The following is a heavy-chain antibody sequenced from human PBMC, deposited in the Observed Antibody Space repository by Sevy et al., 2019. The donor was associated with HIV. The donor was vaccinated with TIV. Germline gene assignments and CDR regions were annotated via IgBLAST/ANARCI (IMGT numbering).Heavy chain of an antibody. D-gene: IGHD5-12*01. CDR1: GGSIVSSSHY. Sequence: SETLSLTCSVSGGSIVSSSHYWGWIRQPPGKRLEWLGRIYYSGDTYYNPSLNGRLTISIDTSKNQFSLNLRAVTAADTAIYYCAREAGGYDYDCGMDVWGQGTTVTVSS. CDR2: IYYSGDT. V-gene: IGHV4-39*02. CDR3: AREAGGYDYDCGMDV. J-gene: IGHJ6*02.